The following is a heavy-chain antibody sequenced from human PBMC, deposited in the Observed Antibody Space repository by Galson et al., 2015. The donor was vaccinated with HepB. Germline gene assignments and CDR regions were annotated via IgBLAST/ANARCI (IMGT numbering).Heavy chain of an antibody. CDR2: INPSGGST. J-gene: IGHJ6*02. CDR3: ARENYDSSGTYYYYGMEV. CDR1: GYTFTSYY. D-gene: IGHD3-22*01. V-gene: IGHV1-46*01. Sequence: SVKVSCKASGYTFTSYYMHWVRQAPGQGLEWMGIINPSGGSTSYAQKFQGRVTMTRDTSTSTVYMELSSLRSEDTAVYYCARENYDSSGTYYYYGMEVWGQGTTVTVSS.